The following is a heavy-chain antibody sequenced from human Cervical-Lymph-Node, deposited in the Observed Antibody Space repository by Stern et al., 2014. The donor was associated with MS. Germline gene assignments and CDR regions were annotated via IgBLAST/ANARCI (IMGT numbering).Heavy chain of an antibody. J-gene: IGHJ4*02. CDR1: GGSISSYY. Sequence: QLQLQESGPGLVKPSETLSLTCTVSGGSISSYYWSWIRQPPGKGLEWIGYIYSSGSTNYNPSLKSRVTISVDTSKNQFSLKLSSVTAADTAVYYCASSQSGYSSSWYPYYFDYWGQGTLVTVSS. V-gene: IGHV4-59*01. CDR2: IYSSGST. CDR3: ASSQSGYSSSWYPYYFDY. D-gene: IGHD6-13*01.